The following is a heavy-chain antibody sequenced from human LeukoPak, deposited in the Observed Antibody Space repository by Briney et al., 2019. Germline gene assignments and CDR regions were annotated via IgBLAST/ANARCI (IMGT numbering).Heavy chain of an antibody. J-gene: IGHJ4*02. Sequence: GGSLRLSCAASGFSFSDYYMSWIRQAPGKGLEWVSYISSSGSTIYYADSVKGRFTISRDNAKNSLYLQMNSLRAEDTAVYYCARDIRMATSPSLGYWGQGTLVTVSS. CDR2: ISSSGSTI. D-gene: IGHD5-24*01. CDR1: GFSFSDYY. V-gene: IGHV3-11*01. CDR3: ARDIRMATSPSLGY.